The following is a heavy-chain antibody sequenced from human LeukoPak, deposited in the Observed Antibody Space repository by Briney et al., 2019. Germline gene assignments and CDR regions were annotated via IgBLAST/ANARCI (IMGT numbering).Heavy chain of an antibody. J-gene: IGHJ2*01. CDR2: FDPEDGET. V-gene: IGHV1-24*01. Sequence: ASVKVSCKVSGYTLTELSMHWVRQAPGKGLEWMGGFDPEDGETIYAQKFQGRVTMTEDTSTDTAYMELSSLRSEDTAVYYCARHDYYDSSGQINWYFDLWGRGTLVTVSS. D-gene: IGHD3-22*01. CDR1: GYTLTELS. CDR3: ARHDYYDSSGQINWYFDL.